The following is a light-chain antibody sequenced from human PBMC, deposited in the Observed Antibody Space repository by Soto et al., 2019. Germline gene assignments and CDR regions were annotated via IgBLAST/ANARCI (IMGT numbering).Light chain of an antibody. CDR1: NIGSKS. Sequence: SYELTQPPSVSVAPGKTARITWGGNNIGSKSVHWYQQKPGQSPVLVIYYDSDRPSGIPERFSGSNSGNTATLTISRVEAGYEADYYCHVWDSSSDHVVFGGGTKVTVL. J-gene: IGLJ2*01. V-gene: IGLV3-21*04. CDR2: YDS. CDR3: HVWDSSSDHVV.